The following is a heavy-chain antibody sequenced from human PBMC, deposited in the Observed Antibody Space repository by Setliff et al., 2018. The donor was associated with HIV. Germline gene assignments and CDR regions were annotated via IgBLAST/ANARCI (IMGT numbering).Heavy chain of an antibody. CDR1: GGSFSGYY. V-gene: IGHV4-34*01. CDR2: INHSGST. CDR3: ARVFRNLPDY. Sequence: SETLSLTCAVYGGSFSGYYWSWIRQPPGKGLEWIGEINHSGSTNYNSSLKSRVTISVDTSKNQLSLHLTSVTPEDTAVYYCARVFRNLPDYWGQGTLVTVSS. J-gene: IGHJ4*02. D-gene: IGHD1-1*01.